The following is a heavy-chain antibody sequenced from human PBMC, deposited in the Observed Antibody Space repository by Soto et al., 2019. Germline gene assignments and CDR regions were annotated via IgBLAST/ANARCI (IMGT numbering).Heavy chain of an antibody. CDR2: IRSKANNYAT. Sequence: PVGSLRLSCAASGLTFSGSAMHWVRQASGKGLEWVGHIRSKANNYATAYAASVKGRFIISRDDSKNTAYLQMNSLKTEDTAVYFCTRLITVAGLDYWGQGTLVTVSS. J-gene: IGHJ4*02. CDR3: TRLITVAGLDY. D-gene: IGHD6-19*01. CDR1: GLTFSGSA. V-gene: IGHV3-73*01.